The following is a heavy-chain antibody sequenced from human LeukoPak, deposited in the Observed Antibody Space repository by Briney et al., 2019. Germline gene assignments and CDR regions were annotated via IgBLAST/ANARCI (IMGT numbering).Heavy chain of an antibody. Sequence: ASVKVSCKASGYTFTGYYMHWVRQAPGQGLEWMGWINPNSGGTNYAQKFQGRVTMTRDTSISTAYMELSRLRSDDTAVYYCARVRRSGGSRYYMDVWGKGTTVTVSS. J-gene: IGHJ6*03. CDR2: INPNSGGT. V-gene: IGHV1-2*02. CDR1: GYTFTGYY. D-gene: IGHD2-15*01. CDR3: ARVRRSGGSRYYMDV.